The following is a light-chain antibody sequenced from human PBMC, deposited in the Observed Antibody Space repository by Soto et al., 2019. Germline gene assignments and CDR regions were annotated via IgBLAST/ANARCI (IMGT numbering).Light chain of an antibody. J-gene: IGKJ4*01. CDR1: QTVNSRY. CDR3: QNYGSAPLT. V-gene: IGKV3-20*01. Sequence: EIVLTQSPGTLSLSPGDSATLSCWSSQTVNSRYLAWYQQRTGQAPRLLIYDASTRATGIPDRFRGSGSWTDFDRSISRLETEYFAMYVCQNYGSAPLTFCGGTKVEIK. CDR2: DAS.